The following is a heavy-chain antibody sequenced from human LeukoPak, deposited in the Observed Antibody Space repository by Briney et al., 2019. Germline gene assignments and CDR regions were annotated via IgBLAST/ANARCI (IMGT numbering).Heavy chain of an antibody. D-gene: IGHD3-22*01. CDR1: GFTFSSHS. Sequence: GGSLRLSCAASGFTFSSHSMNWVRQAPGKGLEWVSSMNSRSSSKYYADSVKGRFTISRDKPKNSLYLQMNSLRVDDTAVYFCAKDQSPFHSDGSDDYYAPVPREYYEYYYMDVWGKGTTVTVSS. J-gene: IGHJ6*03. CDR2: MNSRSSSK. CDR3: AKDQSPFHSDGSDDYYAPVPREYYEYYYMDV. V-gene: IGHV3-21*01.